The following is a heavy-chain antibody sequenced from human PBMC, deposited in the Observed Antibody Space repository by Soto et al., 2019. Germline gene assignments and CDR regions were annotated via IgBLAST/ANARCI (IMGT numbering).Heavy chain of an antibody. J-gene: IGHJ4*02. CDR1: GGSISSYY. Sequence: SETLSLTCTVSGGSISSYYWSWIRQPPGKGLEWIGYIYYSGSTNYNPSLKSRVTISVDTSKNQFSLKLSSVTAADSAVYFCARCRSGSYYIFDYCGQGTLVTVSS. CDR3: ARCRSGSYYIFDY. D-gene: IGHD1-26*01. CDR2: IYYSGST. V-gene: IGHV4-59*01.